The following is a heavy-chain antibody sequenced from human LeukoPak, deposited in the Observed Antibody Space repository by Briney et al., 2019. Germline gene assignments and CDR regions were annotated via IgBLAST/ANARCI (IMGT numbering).Heavy chain of an antibody. CDR3: ATGWGPTVVITHLFDY. CDR2: FDPEDGET. J-gene: IGHJ4*02. V-gene: IGHV1-24*01. D-gene: IGHD3-22*01. Sequence: ASVKVSCKVSGYTLTELSMHWVRQAPGKGLEWMGGFDPEDGETIYVQKFQGRVTMTEDTSTDTAYMELSSLRSEDTAVYYCATGWGPTVVITHLFDYWGQGTLVTVSS. CDR1: GYTLTELS.